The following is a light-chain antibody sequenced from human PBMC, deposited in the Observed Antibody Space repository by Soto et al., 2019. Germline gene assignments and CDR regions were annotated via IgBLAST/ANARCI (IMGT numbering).Light chain of an antibody. CDR2: GAS. V-gene: IGKV3-15*01. Sequence: EIVMTQSPATLSVSPGERATLSCRASQSVSGNLAWYQQKPGQAPRLLIYGASTRATGIPARFTGSGSGTEFTLTISSLQSEDFAVYYCHQYDSWTFGQGTKVDI. CDR1: QSVSGN. J-gene: IGKJ1*01. CDR3: HQYDSWT.